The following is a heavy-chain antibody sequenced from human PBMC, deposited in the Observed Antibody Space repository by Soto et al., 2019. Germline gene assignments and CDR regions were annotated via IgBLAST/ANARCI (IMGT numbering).Heavy chain of an antibody. CDR3: ARIRNTRGRGWYYFDY. Sequence: ESGATLVNPTQTLTLTCTFSGFSLSTSGICVSWIRQTPGKALEWLALIDWGDEKYYSTALKTRLTSSKDTSKNQVVLTMTNMDPVDTATYYCARIRNTRGRGWYYFDYWGQGTLVTVSS. CDR2: IDWGDEK. D-gene: IGHD6-19*01. V-gene: IGHV2-70*01. CDR1: GFSLSTSGIC. J-gene: IGHJ4*02.